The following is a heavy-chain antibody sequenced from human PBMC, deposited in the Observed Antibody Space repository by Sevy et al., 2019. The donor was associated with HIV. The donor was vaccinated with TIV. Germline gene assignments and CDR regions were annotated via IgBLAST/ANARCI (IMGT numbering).Heavy chain of an antibody. CDR3: ASRGYCGGGSCYSGPNDY. CDR1: TFTFSSYS. D-gene: IGHD2-15*01. Sequence: GGSLRLSCAASTFTFSSYSMHWVRQAPGKGLEWVSYISSSSGTRYYADSVKGRFTISRDNSKNSLFLQMNSLRDEDTAVYDCASRGYCGGGSCYSGPNDYWGQGTLVTVSS. J-gene: IGHJ4*02. V-gene: IGHV3-48*02. CDR2: ISSSSGTR.